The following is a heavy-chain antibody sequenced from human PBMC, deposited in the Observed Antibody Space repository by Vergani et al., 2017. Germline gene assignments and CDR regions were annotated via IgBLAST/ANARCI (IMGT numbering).Heavy chain of an antibody. V-gene: IGHV1-2*02. J-gene: IGHJ4*02. CDR1: GYTFTSYY. Sequence: QVQLVQSGAEVKKPGASVKVSCKASGYTFTSYYMHWVRQAPGQGLEWMGWINPNSGGTNYAQKLQGRVTMTTDTSTSTAYMELRSLRSDDTAVYYCARDRITMIGEPADYWGQGTLVTVSS. D-gene: IGHD3-22*01. CDR3: ARDRITMIGEPADY. CDR2: INPNSGGT.